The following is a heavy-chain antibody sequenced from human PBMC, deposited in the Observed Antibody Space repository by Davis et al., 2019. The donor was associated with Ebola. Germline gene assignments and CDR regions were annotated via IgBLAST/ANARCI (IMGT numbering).Heavy chain of an antibody. Sequence: GESLKISCAASGFTFSTYAMTWIRQAPGKGLEWVSVISGSGGTTQYADSVKGRFTISRDNSKKTLYLQMNSLRAEDTAVYYCARDPSGGSGWSMGYYGMDVWGKGTTVTVSS. CDR3: ARDPSGGSGWSMGYYGMDV. J-gene: IGHJ6*04. V-gene: IGHV3-23*01. CDR1: GFTFSTYA. D-gene: IGHD6-19*01. CDR2: ISGSGGTT.